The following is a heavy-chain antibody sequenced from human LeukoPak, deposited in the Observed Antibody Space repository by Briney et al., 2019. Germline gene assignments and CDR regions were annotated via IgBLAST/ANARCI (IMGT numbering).Heavy chain of an antibody. V-gene: IGHV1-18*04. CDR1: GYTFTGYY. CDR2: ISPYNGNT. D-gene: IGHD6-19*01. Sequence: ASVKVPCKASGYTFTGYYMHWVRQAPGQGLEWMGWISPYNGNTNYAQKVQGRVTMTTDTSTSTAYMELRSLRSDDTAVYYCAREGSSGWSVIWGQGTLVTVSS. CDR3: AREGSSGWSVI. J-gene: IGHJ4*02.